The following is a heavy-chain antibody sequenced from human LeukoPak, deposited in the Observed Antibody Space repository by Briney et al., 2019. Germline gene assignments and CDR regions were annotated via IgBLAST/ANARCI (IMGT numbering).Heavy chain of an antibody. CDR2: FDPEDGET. CDR1: GYTLTELS. Sequence: ASVKVSCKVSGYTLTELSMHWVRQAPGKGLEWMGGFDPEDGETIYAQKFQGRVTMTEDTSTDTAYMELSSLRSEDTAVYYCAIDAWDTAMVNTPLDYWGQGTLATVSS. CDR3: AIDAWDTAMVNTPLDY. J-gene: IGHJ4*02. V-gene: IGHV1-24*01. D-gene: IGHD5-18*01.